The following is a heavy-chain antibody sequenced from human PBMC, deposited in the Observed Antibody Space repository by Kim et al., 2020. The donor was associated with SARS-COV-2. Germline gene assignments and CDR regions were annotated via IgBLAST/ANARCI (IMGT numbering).Heavy chain of an antibody. CDR1: GGSISSGSYY. CDR2: IYTSGST. Sequence: SETLSLTCTVSGGSISSGSYYWSWIRQPAGKGLEWIGRIYTSGSTNYNPSLKSRVTISVDTSKNQFSLKLSSVTAAYTAVYYCARVGYYDSSGYYFDYWGQGTLVTVSS. V-gene: IGHV4-61*02. J-gene: IGHJ4*02. D-gene: IGHD3-22*01. CDR3: ARVGYYDSSGYYFDY.